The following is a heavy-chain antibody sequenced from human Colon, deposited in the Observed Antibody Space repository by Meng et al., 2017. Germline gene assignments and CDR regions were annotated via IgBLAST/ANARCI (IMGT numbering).Heavy chain of an antibody. CDR1: GFSFDTYA. V-gene: IGHV3-23*01. J-gene: IGHJ4*02. D-gene: IGHD1-26*01. CDR3: AKEEGGLVGAASDL. CDR2: MSADGVKT. Sequence: QLLESGGDLVQPGGSLRLSCAASGFSFDTYAMNWVRQAPGKGLEWVSGMSADGVKTYYADSVKGRFTIYRDNSKKILYLQMSRMRVEDTAVYYCAKEEGGLVGAASDLWGQGSLVTVSS.